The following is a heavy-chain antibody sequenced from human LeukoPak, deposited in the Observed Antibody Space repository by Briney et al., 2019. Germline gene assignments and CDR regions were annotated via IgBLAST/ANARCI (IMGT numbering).Heavy chain of an antibody. Sequence: GESLKISCKGSGYSFTRYWIGWVRQMPGQGLEWVAFIRYDGSNKYYADSVKGRFTISRDNSKNTLYLQMNSLRAEDTAVYYCARDLYRIVVVPHYFDYWGQGTLVTVSS. CDR1: GYSFTRYW. CDR3: ARDLYRIVVVPHYFDY. D-gene: IGHD3-22*01. J-gene: IGHJ4*02. V-gene: IGHV3-30*02. CDR2: IRYDGSNK.